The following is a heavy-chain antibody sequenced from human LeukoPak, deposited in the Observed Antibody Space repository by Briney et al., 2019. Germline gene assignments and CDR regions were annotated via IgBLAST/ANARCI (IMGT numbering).Heavy chain of an antibody. CDR3: ARDKITFGGVTINWFDP. Sequence: PGRSLRLSCAASGFTFSSYEMNWVRQAPGKGLEWVSYISSSGSTIYYADSVKGRFTISRDNAKNSLYLQMNSLRAEDTAVYYCARDKITFGGVTINWFDPWGQGTLVTVSS. CDR1: GFTFSSYE. J-gene: IGHJ5*02. D-gene: IGHD3-16*01. CDR2: ISSSGSTI. V-gene: IGHV3-48*03.